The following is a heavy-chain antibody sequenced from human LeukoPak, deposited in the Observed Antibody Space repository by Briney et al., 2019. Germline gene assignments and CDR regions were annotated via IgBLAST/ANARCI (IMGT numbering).Heavy chain of an antibody. J-gene: IGHJ4*02. Sequence: PGGSLRLSCAASGFTFGPYTMNWVRQAPGKGLEWVSYISSSSDTIYYADSVKGRFTISRDNAKNSLYLQMNSLRAEDTAVYYCARDRGGYYDWGQGTLVTVSS. CDR1: GFTFGPYT. CDR3: ARDRGGYYD. D-gene: IGHD3-10*01. V-gene: IGHV3-48*04. CDR2: ISSSSDTI.